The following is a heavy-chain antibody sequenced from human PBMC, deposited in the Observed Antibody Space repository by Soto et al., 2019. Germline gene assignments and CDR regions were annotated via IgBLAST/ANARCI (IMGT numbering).Heavy chain of an antibody. V-gene: IGHV4-4*07. CDR2: INSDGNT. Sequence: TSETLSLTCTVSGDCISECYWSWIRQPAGGGLEWIGRINSDGNTNYSPSLKSRVTMSVDPSRKHFSLNLTSVTAADTASYFCARARRLENWFDPWGPGIQVTVSS. CDR3: ARARRLENWFDP. J-gene: IGHJ5*02. CDR1: GDCISECY. D-gene: IGHD5-12*01.